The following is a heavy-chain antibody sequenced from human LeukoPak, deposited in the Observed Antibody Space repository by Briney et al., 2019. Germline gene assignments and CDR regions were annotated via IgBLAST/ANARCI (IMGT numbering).Heavy chain of an antibody. Sequence: PSETLSLTCTVSGGSISSSSYYWGWIRQPPGKGLEWIGSIYYSGSTYYNPSLKSRVTISVDTSKNQFSLKLSSVTAADTAVYYCARARLYGSGSYYNDGGPYYYYYMDVWGKGTTVTISS. J-gene: IGHJ6*03. CDR3: ARARLYGSGSYYNDGGPYYYYYMDV. D-gene: IGHD3-10*01. CDR2: IYYSGST. CDR1: GGSISSSSYY. V-gene: IGHV4-39*07.